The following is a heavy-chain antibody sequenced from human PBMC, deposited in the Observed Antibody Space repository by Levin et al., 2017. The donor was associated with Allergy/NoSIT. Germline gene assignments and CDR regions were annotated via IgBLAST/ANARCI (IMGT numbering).Heavy chain of an antibody. Sequence: SETLSLTCTVSGGSISGNNYYWGWIRQPPGKGLEWIGYMYSTGSAYYTPSLKSRVTISLDTSKNQFSLTLTSVTATDAATSFCAGKEGDCGDFLGYWGRGTLVTVSS. CDR1: GGSISGNNYY. J-gene: IGHJ4*02. CDR2: MYSTGSA. CDR3: AGKEGDCGDFLGY. V-gene: IGHV4-39*01. D-gene: IGHD2-21*02.